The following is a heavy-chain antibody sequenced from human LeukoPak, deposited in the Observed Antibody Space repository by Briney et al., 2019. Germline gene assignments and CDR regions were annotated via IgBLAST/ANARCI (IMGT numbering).Heavy chain of an antibody. J-gene: IGHJ6*04. CDR1: GFTFSSYA. Sequence: PGGSLRLSCAASGFTFSSYAMHWVRQAPGKGLEWVAVISYDGSNKYYADSVKGRFTISRDNFKNTLYLQMNSLRAEDTAVYYCARRYCSSTSCYEPSIYYYYGMDVWGKGTTVTVSS. V-gene: IGHV3-30*04. CDR2: ISYDGSNK. CDR3: ARRYCSSTSCYEPSIYYYYGMDV. D-gene: IGHD2-2*01.